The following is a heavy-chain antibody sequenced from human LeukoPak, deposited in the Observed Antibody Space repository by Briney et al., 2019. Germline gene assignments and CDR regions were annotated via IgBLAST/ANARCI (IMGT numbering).Heavy chain of an antibody. CDR2: ISGSGGST. J-gene: IGHJ4*02. V-gene: IGHV3-23*01. D-gene: IGHD3-3*01. CDR1: GFTFSSYA. CDR3: AKEGGEVVVPAAWQSYYDFWSGYYRRGYFDY. Sequence: GGSLRLSCAASGFTFSSYAMSWVRQAPGKGLVWVSAISGSGGSTYYADSVKGRFTISRDNSKNTLYLQMNSLRAEDTAVYYCAKEGGEVVVPAAWQSYYDFWSGYYRRGYFDYWGQGTLVTVSS.